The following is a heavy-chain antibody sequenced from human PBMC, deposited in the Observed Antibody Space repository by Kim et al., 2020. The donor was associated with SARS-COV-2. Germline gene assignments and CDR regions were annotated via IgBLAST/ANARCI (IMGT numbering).Heavy chain of an antibody. V-gene: IGHV4-59*01. J-gene: IGHJ6*02. Sequence: SETLSLTCTVSGGSISSYYWSWIRQPPGKGLEWIGYIYYSGSTNYNPSLKSRVTISVDTSKNQFSLKLSSVTAADTAVYYCARDRLQQWLVHDYYYGMDVWGQGTTVTVSS. D-gene: IGHD6-19*01. CDR1: GGSISSYY. CDR2: IYYSGST. CDR3: ARDRLQQWLVHDYYYGMDV.